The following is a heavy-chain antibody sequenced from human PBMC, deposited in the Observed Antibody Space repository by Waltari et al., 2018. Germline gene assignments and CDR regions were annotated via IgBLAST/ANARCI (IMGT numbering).Heavy chain of an antibody. CDR2: TAPSDPYT. D-gene: IGHD3-10*01. J-gene: IGHJ5*02. CDR3: ARRGEYDNSFDP. CDR1: GYRFTSYR. V-gene: IGHV5-10-1*03. Sequence: EVQLVQSGAEVKKHGESLRTSCRGSGYRFTSYRSTRVQQMPGKGLVRMGRTAPSDPYTNYTPSFQVHVTISADKSISTAYLQWSSLKASDTAMYYCARRGEYDNSFDPWGQGTLVTVSS.